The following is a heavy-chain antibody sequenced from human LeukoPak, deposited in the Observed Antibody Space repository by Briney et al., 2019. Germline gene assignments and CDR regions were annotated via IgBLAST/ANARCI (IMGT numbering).Heavy chain of an antibody. CDR3: ARLSSAGAGENNFDF. V-gene: IGHV5-51*01. CDR2: IYPGDSDT. Sequence: GESLKISFKGSGXSFPRSWIGWVRQTPGKGLEWLGLIYPGDSDTRYSPSLQGQVTMSADKSINTAYLQWTSLKASDTAVYYCARLSSAGAGENNFDFWGQGTLVTVSS. J-gene: IGHJ4*02. D-gene: IGHD6-6*01. CDR1: GXSFPRSW.